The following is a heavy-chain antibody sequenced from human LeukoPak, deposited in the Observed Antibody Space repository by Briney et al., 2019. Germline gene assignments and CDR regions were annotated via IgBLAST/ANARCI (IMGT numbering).Heavy chain of an antibody. V-gene: IGHV4-30-4*01. J-gene: IGHJ3*02. Sequence: SQTLSLTCTVSGGSISSGDYYWSWIRQPPGKGLEWIGYIYYSGSIYYSPSLKSRVTISVDTSKNQFSLKLSSVTAADTAVYYCARESRIAAAIWGQGTMVTVSS. D-gene: IGHD6-13*01. CDR3: ARESRIAAAI. CDR1: GGSISSGDYY. CDR2: IYYSGSI.